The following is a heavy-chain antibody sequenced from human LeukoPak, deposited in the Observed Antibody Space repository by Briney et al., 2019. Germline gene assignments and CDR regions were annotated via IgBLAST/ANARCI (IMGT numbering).Heavy chain of an antibody. J-gene: IGHJ5*02. V-gene: IGHV4-38-2*02. CDR1: GYSITTGYY. D-gene: IGHD6-19*01. CDR3: AREDGSGWPRYNWFDP. CDR2: MYHNSGAT. Sequence: NPSETLSLTCTVSGYSITTGYYWAWIRQPPGKGPEWIGSMYHNSGATFYSPSLKSRVTISVDTSKNQLSLKLSSVTAADTAVYYCAREDGSGWPRYNWFDPWGQGTLVTVSS.